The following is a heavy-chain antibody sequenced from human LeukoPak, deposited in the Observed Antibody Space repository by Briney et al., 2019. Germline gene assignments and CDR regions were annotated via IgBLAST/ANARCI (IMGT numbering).Heavy chain of an antibody. V-gene: IGHV4-34*01. CDR2: INHRGST. D-gene: IGHD3-10*01. Sequence: PSETLSLTCPVYGGSLSAYYWSWIRPPPGKGLEWIGEINHRGSTNYNPSLKSRVTIPVDTSKNQWSLQLSSVTAAGAAVYYCATLRLWFGSTGAYYYYGMDVWGKGTTVTVSS. CDR1: GGSLSAYY. CDR3: ATLRLWFGSTGAYYYYGMDV. J-gene: IGHJ6*04.